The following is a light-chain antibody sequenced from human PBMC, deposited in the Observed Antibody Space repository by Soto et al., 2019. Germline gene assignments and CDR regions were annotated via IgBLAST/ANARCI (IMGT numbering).Light chain of an antibody. CDR2: AAS. CDR1: QSISIH. V-gene: IGKV1-39*01. Sequence: DIQMTQSPSSLSASVRDTVTITCRASQSISIHLNWYQQKPGEVPKLLIYAASNLHSGVPSRFSGSGSETDFTLTISSLQPEDFATYYCQQNYSTPYTFGQGTKLEIK. J-gene: IGKJ2*01. CDR3: QQNYSTPYT.